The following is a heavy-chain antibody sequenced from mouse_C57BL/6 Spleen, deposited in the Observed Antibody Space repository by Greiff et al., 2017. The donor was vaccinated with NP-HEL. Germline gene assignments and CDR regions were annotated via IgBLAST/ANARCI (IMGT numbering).Heavy chain of an antibody. CDR1: GYTFTSYW. J-gene: IGHJ2*01. V-gene: IGHV1-55*01. Sequence: QVQLQQSGAELVKPGASVKMSCKASGYTFTSYWITWVKQRPGQGLEWIGDIYPGSGSTNYNEKFKSKATLTVDTSSSTAYMQLSSLTSEDSAVYYCARVTTVVATVPFDYWGQGTTLTVSS. CDR2: IYPGSGST. D-gene: IGHD1-1*01. CDR3: ARVTTVVATVPFDY.